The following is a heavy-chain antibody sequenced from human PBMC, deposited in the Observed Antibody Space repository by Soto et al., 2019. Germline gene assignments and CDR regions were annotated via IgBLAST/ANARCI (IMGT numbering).Heavy chain of an antibody. D-gene: IGHD3-10*01. CDR1: GFIFSNYA. V-gene: IGHV3-23*01. J-gene: IGHJ4*02. CDR2: ISSRGSTT. CDR3: ARDRGRPY. Sequence: AGGSLRLSCAASGFIFSNYAMGWVRLAPGKGLEWVSVISSRGSTTYYADSVKGRFTISRDNSKNTLFLQMNSLRAEDTAVYYCARDRGRPYWGQGTLVTVSS.